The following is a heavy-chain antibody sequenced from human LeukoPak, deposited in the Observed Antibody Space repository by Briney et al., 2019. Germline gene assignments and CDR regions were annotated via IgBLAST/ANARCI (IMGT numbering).Heavy chain of an antibody. CDR1: GFPFSGNA. CDR2: VGGDEKT. J-gene: IGHJ4*02. D-gene: IGHD2-21*02. V-gene: IGHV3-23*01. Sequence: PGGSLRLSCAASGFPFSGNAMSWVRQVPGRGLEWVSGVGGDEKTHYADFVRGRFTISRDNAKNTGFLRMSSLTVEDAAVYYCAKDLSSWVTADYWGQGVLVTVSS. CDR3: AKDLSSWVTADY.